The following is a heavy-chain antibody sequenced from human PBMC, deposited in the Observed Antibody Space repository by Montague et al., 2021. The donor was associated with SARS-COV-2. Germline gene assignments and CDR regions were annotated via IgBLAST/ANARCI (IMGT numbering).Heavy chain of an antibody. Sequence: SETLSLTCTVSGGSISSSSYYWGWIRQPPGKGLEWIGSIYYSGSTYYNPSLKSRVTISVDTSKNQFSLKLGSVTAADTAVYYCARLGRQQLVRLSGMDVWGQGTTATVSS. D-gene: IGHD6-13*01. V-gene: IGHV4-39*07. CDR3: ARLGRQQLVRLSGMDV. CDR2: IYYSGST. CDR1: GGSISSSSYY. J-gene: IGHJ6*02.